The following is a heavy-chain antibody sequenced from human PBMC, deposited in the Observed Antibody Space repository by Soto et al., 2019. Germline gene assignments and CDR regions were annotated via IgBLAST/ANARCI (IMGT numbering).Heavy chain of an antibody. J-gene: IGHJ6*02. V-gene: IGHV1-69*13. CDR2: IIPIFGTA. D-gene: IGHD6-13*01. CDR3: ASRILAAAGPYYYYVMDV. Sequence: SVKVSCKASGGTFNSYAISWVRQAPGQGLEWMGGIIPIFGTANYAQKFQGRVTITADESTSTAYMELSSLRSEDTAVYYCASRILAAAGPYYYYVMDVWGQGTTVTVSS. CDR1: GGTFNSYA.